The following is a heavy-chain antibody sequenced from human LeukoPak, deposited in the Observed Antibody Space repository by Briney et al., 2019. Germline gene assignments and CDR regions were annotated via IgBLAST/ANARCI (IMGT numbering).Heavy chain of an antibody. D-gene: IGHD6-13*01. Sequence: VASVKVSCKASGYSFTGYYIHWVRQAPGQGLGWMGWINPDTGGTNFAQKFQGRVSMTRDTSISTAYMELSRLRSDDTAVYFCARGGSGYGTSWYDYWGQGTLVTVSS. CDR1: GYSFTGYY. CDR2: INPDTGGT. V-gene: IGHV1-2*02. CDR3: ARGGSGYGTSWYDY. J-gene: IGHJ4*02.